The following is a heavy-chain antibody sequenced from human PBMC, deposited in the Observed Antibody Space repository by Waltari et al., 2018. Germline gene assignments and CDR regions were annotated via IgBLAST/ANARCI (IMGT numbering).Heavy chain of an antibody. V-gene: IGHV3-30-3*01. Sequence: QVQLVESGGGVVQPGRSLRLSCAASGFTFSSYAMHWVRPAPGKGLGWVAVLHYEGSNKYYADSGKGRFTIPRDNSKNTLYLQMNSLRAEDTAVYYCARWAYSSSSGHFDYWGQGTLVTVSS. CDR2: LHYEGSNK. CDR3: ARWAYSSSSGHFDY. D-gene: IGHD6-6*01. CDR1: GFTFSSYA. J-gene: IGHJ4*02.